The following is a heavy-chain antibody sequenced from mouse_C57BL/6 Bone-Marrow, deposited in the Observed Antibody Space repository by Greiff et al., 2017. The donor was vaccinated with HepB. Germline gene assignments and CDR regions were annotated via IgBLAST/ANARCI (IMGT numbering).Heavy chain of an antibody. CDR2: ISDGGSYT. J-gene: IGHJ3*01. CDR1: GFTFSSYA. CDR3: AREDGYYVGWFAY. D-gene: IGHD2-3*01. Sequence: EVKLMESGGGLVKPGGSLKLSCAASGFTFSSYAMSWVRQTPEKRLEWVATISDGGSYTYYPDNVKGRFTISRDNAKNNLYLQMSHLKSEDTAMYYCAREDGYYVGWFAYWGQGTLVTVSA. V-gene: IGHV5-4*01.